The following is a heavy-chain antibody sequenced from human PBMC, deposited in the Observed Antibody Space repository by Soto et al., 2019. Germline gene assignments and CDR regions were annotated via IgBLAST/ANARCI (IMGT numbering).Heavy chain of an antibody. Sequence: EVQLLESGGDLVQPGGSLRLSCAASGFSFSDYSMNWVRQAPGRGLEWVAFIDLSGTTRDYRESVKGRFTISKDKSMNTVYLQMNSLRVEDAAVYYCTKDSVPYGIYSFDYWGQGALVTVSS. D-gene: IGHD3-10*01. CDR1: GFSFSDYS. J-gene: IGHJ4*02. CDR3: TKDSVPYGIYSFDY. V-gene: IGHV3-23*03. CDR2: IDLSGTTR.